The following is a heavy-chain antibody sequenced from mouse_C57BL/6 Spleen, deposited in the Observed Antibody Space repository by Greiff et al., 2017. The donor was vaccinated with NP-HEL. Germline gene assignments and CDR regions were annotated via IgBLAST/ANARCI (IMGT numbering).Heavy chain of an antibody. CDR2: IDPSDCYT. Sequence: QVQLQQPGAELVKPGASVKLSCKASGYTFTSYWMQWVKQRPGQGLAWIGEIDPSDCYTNYNQKFKGKATLTVDTSSSTAYMQLSSLTSEDSAVYYCATGQLRLRGFAYWGQGTLVTVSA. V-gene: IGHV1-50*01. J-gene: IGHJ3*01. D-gene: IGHD3-2*02. CDR1: GYTFTSYW. CDR3: ATGQLRLRGFAY.